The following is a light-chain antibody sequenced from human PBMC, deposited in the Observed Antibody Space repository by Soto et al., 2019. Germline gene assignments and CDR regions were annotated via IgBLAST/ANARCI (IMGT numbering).Light chain of an antibody. CDR1: QGVSSSY. Sequence: EIALTQSPGTLSWSAGERATLSCRASQGVSSSYLAWYQQKPGQAPRLLIYGASTRATGIPDRFSGSGSGTDFTLTISRLEPEDAAVYYCQHFGGPPRTFGQGTRVEIK. CDR2: GAS. CDR3: QHFGGPPRT. V-gene: IGKV3-20*01. J-gene: IGKJ1*01.